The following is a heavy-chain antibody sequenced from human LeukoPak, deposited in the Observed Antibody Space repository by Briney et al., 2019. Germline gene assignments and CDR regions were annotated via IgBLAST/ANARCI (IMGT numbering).Heavy chain of an antibody. J-gene: IGHJ5*02. CDR2: ISHTGLT. CDR3: ARVPDITARPCDT. CDR1: GGSFSDYY. Sequence: PSETLSLTCAVYGGSFSDYYWNLIRQTPGKGLEWIGEISHTGLTGSNPSLKSRVTIFVDSSKKQFSLRMTSVTAADTGIYYCARVPDITARPCDTWGPGTLVTVSS. V-gene: IGHV4-34*01. D-gene: IGHD1-1*01.